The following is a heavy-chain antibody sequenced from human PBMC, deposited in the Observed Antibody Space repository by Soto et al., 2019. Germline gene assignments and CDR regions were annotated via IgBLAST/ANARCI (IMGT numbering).Heavy chain of an antibody. CDR1: GYTFTDYD. D-gene: IGHD2-15*01. CDR2: MNTNSGET. CDR3: ARVAVAARPRWYNWFDP. J-gene: IGHJ5*02. Sequence: QEQLVQSGAEVKKPGASVKVSCKTSGYTFTDYDLNWVRQATGQGLEWIGWMNTNSGETGYAQKFQGKVTMTRTASLSTAYLELSSLRSEDTAVYYCARVAVAARPRWYNWFDPWGQGTLVTVSS. V-gene: IGHV1-8*01.